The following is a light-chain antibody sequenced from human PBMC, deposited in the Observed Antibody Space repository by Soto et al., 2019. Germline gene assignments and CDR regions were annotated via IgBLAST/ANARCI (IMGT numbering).Light chain of an antibody. CDR2: QDS. CDR1: NLGDKF. J-gene: IGLJ1*01. V-gene: IGLV3-1*01. Sequence: SYELTQPPSVSVSPGQTASITCSGDNLGDKFACWYQQKPGQSPVLVIYQDSKRPSGIPERFSGSNSGITATLTISGTQAMDEADYYCQAWDSSSYVFGTGTKLTVL. CDR3: QAWDSSSYV.